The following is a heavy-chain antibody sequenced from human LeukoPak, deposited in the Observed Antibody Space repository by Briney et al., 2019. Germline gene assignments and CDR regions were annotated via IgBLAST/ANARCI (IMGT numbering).Heavy chain of an antibody. D-gene: IGHD2-15*01. J-gene: IGHJ5*02. V-gene: IGHV1-2*02. CDR3: ARDTGYCSGGSCFTLWFDP. CDR2: INPNSGGT. CDR1: GYTFTGYY. Sequence: ASVKVSCKASGYTFTGYYMHWVRQAPGQGLEWMGWINPNSGGTNYAQKFQGRVTMTRDTSISTAYMELSRLRSDGTAVYYCARDTGYCSGGSCFTLWFDPWGQGTLVTVSS.